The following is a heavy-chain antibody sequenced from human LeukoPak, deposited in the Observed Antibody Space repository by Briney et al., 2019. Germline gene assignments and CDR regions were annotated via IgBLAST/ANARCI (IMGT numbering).Heavy chain of an antibody. J-gene: IGHJ4*02. V-gene: IGHV4-59*01. CDR1: GGSISSYY. CDR2: IYYSGST. D-gene: IGHD3-22*01. Sequence: KPSETLSLTCTVSGGSISSYYWSWIRQPPGKGLEWIGYIYYSGSTNYNPSLKSRVTISVDTSKNQFSLKLSSVTAADTAVYYCARDLDSSGYYSSSGFDYWGQGTLVTVSS. CDR3: ARDLDSSGYYSSSGFDY.